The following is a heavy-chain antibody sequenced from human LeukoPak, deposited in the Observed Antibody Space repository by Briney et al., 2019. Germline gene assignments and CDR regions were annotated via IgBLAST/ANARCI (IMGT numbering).Heavy chain of an antibody. CDR1: GGSVSSGSYY. CDR3: ARVRDDYGDYFDY. V-gene: IGHV4-61*01. D-gene: IGHD4-17*01. Sequence: SETLSLTCTVSGGSVSSGSYYWSWVRQPPGKGLEWIGYIYYSGSTNYNPSLKSRVTISVDTSKNQFSLKLSSVTAADTAVYYCARVRDDYGDYFDYWGQGTLVTVSS. CDR2: IYYSGST. J-gene: IGHJ4*02.